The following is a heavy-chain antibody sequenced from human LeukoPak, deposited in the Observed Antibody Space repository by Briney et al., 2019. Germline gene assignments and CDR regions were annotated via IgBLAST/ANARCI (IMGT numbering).Heavy chain of an antibody. D-gene: IGHD3-3*01. CDR3: ARNYDFWSGSYTGYYGMGV. Sequence: ASVKVSCKASGYTFTNYFMHWARQAPGQGLEWMGIINPSGGSTTYAQKFQGRVTMTRDTSTSTVYMELSSLRSEDTAVYYCARNYDFWSGSYTGYYGMGVWGQGTTVTVSS. J-gene: IGHJ6*02. V-gene: IGHV1-46*01. CDR2: INPSGGST. CDR1: GYTFTNYF.